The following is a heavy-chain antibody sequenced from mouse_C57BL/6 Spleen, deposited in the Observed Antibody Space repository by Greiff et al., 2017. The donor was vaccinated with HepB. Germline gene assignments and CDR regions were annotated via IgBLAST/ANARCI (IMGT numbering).Heavy chain of an antibody. CDR3: ARSAILRGYFDV. V-gene: IGHV1-52*01. CDR1: GYTFTSYW. D-gene: IGHD1-2*01. J-gene: IGHJ1*03. CDR2: IDPSDSET. Sequence: VQLQQSGAELVRPGSSVKLSCKASGYTFTSYWMHWVKQRPIQGLEWIGNIDPSDSETHYNQKFKDKATLTVDKSSSTAYMQLSSLTSEDSAVYYCARSAILRGYFDVWGTGTTVTVSS.